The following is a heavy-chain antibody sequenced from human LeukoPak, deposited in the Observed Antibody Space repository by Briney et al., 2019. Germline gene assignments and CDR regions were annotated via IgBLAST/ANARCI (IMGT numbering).Heavy chain of an antibody. CDR3: ATLGYCSSTDCHSLDY. CDR2: IKSKTDGGTT. CDR1: GFTFINAW. Sequence: PGGSLRLSCAASGFTFINAWMSWVRQAPGKGLEWVGRIKSKTDGGTTDYAAPVKDRFTISRDDSKNTLYLQMNSLKTEDTAVYYCATLGYCSSTDCHSLDYWGQGTLVTVSS. D-gene: IGHD2-2*01. J-gene: IGHJ4*02. V-gene: IGHV3-15*01.